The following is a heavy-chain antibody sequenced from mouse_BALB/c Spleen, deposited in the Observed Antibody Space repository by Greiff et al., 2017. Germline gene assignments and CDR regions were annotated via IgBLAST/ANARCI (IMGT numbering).Heavy chain of an antibody. J-gene: IGHJ2*01. Sequence: EVKLLESGGGLVQPGGSLKLSCAASGFDFSRYWMSWVRQAPGKGLEWIGEINPYSSTINYTPSLKDKFIISRDNAKNTLYLQMSKVRSEDTALYYCARVLLLFDYWGQGTTLTVSS. CDR2: INPYSSTI. CDR3: ARVLLLFDY. D-gene: IGHD1-1*01. V-gene: IGHV4-1*02. CDR1: GFDFSRYW.